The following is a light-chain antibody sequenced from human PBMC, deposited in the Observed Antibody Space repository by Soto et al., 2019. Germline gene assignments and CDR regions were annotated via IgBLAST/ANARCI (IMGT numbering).Light chain of an antibody. Sequence: EIVMTQSPSTLSASPGEIVTLSFRASQSISSSLAWYQQKPGQAPRLLIYEASIVATGIPARFSGSGSGTEFTLTISSLQSYDFAVFYGQQYDNWPFTFGRGTRLEIK. CDR2: EAS. J-gene: IGKJ5*01. CDR3: QQYDNWPFT. V-gene: IGKV3-15*01. CDR1: QSISSS.